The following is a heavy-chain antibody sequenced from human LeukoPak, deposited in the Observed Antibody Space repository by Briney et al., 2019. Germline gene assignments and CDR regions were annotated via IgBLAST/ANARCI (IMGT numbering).Heavy chain of an antibody. D-gene: IGHD1-26*01. CDR1: GFKFSDAW. Sequence: GGSLRLSCTASGFKFSDAWMTWVRQAPGKGLEWLGRIKRGGSTDYAVPVKNRFTISRDDSKNTIYLQINGLKTEDTAVYYCKWERTVYYSLDVWGQGTTVTVSS. CDR3: KWERTVYYSLDV. V-gene: IGHV3-15*01. CDR2: IKRGGST. J-gene: IGHJ6*02.